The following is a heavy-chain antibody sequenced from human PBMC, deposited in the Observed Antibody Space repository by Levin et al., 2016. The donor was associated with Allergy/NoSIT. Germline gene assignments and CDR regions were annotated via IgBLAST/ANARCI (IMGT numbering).Heavy chain of an antibody. Sequence: WVRQAPGQRLEWMGWINAGNGNTKYSQKFQGRVTITRDTSASTAYMELSSLRSEDTAVYYCARGGYSSWTNYFDYWGQGTLVTVSS. D-gene: IGHD6-13*01. CDR2: INAGNGNT. V-gene: IGHV1-3*01. CDR3: ARGGYSSWTNYFDY. J-gene: IGHJ4*02.